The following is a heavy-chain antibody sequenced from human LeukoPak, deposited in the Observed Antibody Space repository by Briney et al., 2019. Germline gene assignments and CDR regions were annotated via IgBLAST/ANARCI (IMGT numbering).Heavy chain of an antibody. V-gene: IGHV3-23*01. CDR3: AKARSVGEYYFDY. J-gene: IGHJ4*02. Sequence: GGSLRLSCAASGFTFSSYAMSWVRQAPGKGLEWVSAISGSGGSTYYADSVKGRFTIPRDNSKNTLYLQMNSLRAEDTAVYYCAKARSVGEYYFDYWGQGTLVTVSS. CDR1: GFTFSSYA. CDR2: ISGSGGST. D-gene: IGHD3-10*01.